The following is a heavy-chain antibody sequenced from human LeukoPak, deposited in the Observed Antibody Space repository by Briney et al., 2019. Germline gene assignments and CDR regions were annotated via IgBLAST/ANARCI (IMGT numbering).Heavy chain of an antibody. D-gene: IGHD1-1*01. Sequence: SETLSLTCTVSGGSISSYYWSWIRQPPGKGLEWIGYIYYSGSTNYNPSLKSRVTISVDTSKNQFSLKLSSVTAADTAVYYCARHPIGTYYFDYWGQGTLVTVSS. J-gene: IGHJ4*02. V-gene: IGHV4-59*08. CDR2: IYYSGST. CDR3: ARHPIGTYYFDY. CDR1: GGSISSYY.